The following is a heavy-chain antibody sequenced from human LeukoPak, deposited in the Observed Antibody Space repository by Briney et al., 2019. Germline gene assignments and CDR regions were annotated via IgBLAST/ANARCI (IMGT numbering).Heavy chain of an antibody. D-gene: IGHD2-15*01. CDR3: ASDVPENAAQIDY. V-gene: IGHV3-15*01. CDR2: IRSKSDGGTT. J-gene: IGHJ4*02. CDR1: GFNFTNAW. Sequence: GGSLRLSCAASGFNFTNAWMSWVRQAPGKGLELVGRIRSKSDGGTTDYAAPVKGRFTISRDDSTNTLYLQMTSLKTDDTALYYCASDVPENAAQIDYWGQGTLVTVSS.